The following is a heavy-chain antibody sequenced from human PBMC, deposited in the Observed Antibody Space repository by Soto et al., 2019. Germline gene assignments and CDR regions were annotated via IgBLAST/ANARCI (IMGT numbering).Heavy chain of an antibody. Sequence: ASVKVSCKASGYTFTSYAMHWVRQAPGQRLEWMGWINAGNGNTKYSQKFQGRVTITRDTSASTAYMELSSLRSEDTAVYYCARGGSLYWYFDPWGRGTLVTSPQ. CDR3: ARGGSLYWYFDP. V-gene: IGHV1-3*01. D-gene: IGHD1-26*01. J-gene: IGHJ2*01. CDR1: GYTFTSYA. CDR2: INAGNGNT.